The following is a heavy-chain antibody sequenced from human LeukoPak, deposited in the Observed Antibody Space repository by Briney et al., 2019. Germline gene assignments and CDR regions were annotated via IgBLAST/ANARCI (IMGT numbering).Heavy chain of an antibody. D-gene: IGHD5-12*01. CDR2: IAFDGRRK. Sequence: GGSLRLSCAASGFTFAHYGVQWVRQAPGKGLEWVAAIAFDGRRKFYTNSVKGRFTITRDNSNNILFLQMSDLRTEDTALYYCARDRLYTGYDPVLDLWGQGTPVTVSS. CDR1: GFTFAHYG. J-gene: IGHJ5*02. CDR3: ARDRLYTGYDPVLDL. V-gene: IGHV3-30*03.